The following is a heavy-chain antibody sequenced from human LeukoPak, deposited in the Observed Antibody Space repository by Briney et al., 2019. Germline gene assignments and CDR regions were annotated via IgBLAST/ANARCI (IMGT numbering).Heavy chain of an antibody. CDR3: AKSQQAPTFVVGYMDV. CDR2: ICYDGSNK. D-gene: IGHD2-21*01. Sequence: GGSLRLSCAASGFTFSSYGMHWVRQAPGKGLEWVAVICYDGSNKYYADSVKGRFTISRDNSKNTLYLQMNSLRAEDTAVYYCAKSQQAPTFVVGYMDVWGKGTTVTVSS. J-gene: IGHJ6*03. CDR1: GFTFSSYG. V-gene: IGHV3-33*06.